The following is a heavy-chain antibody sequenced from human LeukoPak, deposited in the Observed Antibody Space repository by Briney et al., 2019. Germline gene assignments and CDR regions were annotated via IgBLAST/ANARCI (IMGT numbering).Heavy chain of an antibody. J-gene: IGHJ4*02. CDR1: GGSFSSYY. CDR3: ARRYSSRWYGY. V-gene: IGHV4-34*01. Sequence: KPSETLSLTCAVYGGSFSSYYWSWIRQPPGKWLEWIGEINHSGSTNYNPSLKSRVTISVDTSKNQFSLKLSSVTAADTAAYYCARRYSSRWYGYWGQGTLVTVSS. CDR2: INHSGST. D-gene: IGHD6-19*01.